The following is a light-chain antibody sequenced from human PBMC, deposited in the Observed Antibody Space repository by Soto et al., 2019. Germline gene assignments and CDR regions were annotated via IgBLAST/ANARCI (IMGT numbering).Light chain of an antibody. Sequence: EIVLTQSPGTLYLSPGERATLSCRASQSVSSDNLAWYQQKPGQAPRLLLFGVSNRTTGVPDRVSGSGSGTDFTRTISRLEPEDFAVYSCLQHGSSPYTFRQGTKLEI. V-gene: IGKV3-20*01. CDR3: LQHGSSPYT. CDR2: GVS. CDR1: QSVSSDN. J-gene: IGKJ2*01.